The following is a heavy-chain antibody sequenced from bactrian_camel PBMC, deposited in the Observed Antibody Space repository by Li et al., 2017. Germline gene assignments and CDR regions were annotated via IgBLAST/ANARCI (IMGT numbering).Heavy chain of an antibody. CDR2: SDGAGTV. Sequence: HVQLVESGGGSVQAGGSMILSCAGSTYACMGWFRRAPGKEREGVAASDGAGTVSYADFVKGRFAISKDEAEGTLHLQMNSLRPEDTAMYHCAAGERRCCNGGAFCYGIVVDYGYRTQGTQVTVS. D-gene: IGHD5*01. V-gene: IGHV3S53*01. CDR1: TYAC. J-gene: IGHJ4*01. CDR3: AAGERRCCNGGAFCYGIVVDYGY.